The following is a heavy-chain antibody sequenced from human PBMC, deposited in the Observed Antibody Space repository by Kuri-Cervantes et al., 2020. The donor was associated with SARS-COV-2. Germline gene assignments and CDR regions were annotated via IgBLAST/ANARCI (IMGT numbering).Heavy chain of an antibody. CDR3: AKDGSTSGSYAY. D-gene: IGHD1-26*01. Sequence: GGSLRLSCAASGFTFSYHAMHWVRQPPGKGLEWVALISSDGSRAYSADSMRGRFSISRDNSKNTLYLQMNSLRAEDTAVYYCAKDGSTSGSYAYWGQGTLVTVSS. CDR2: ISSDGSRA. J-gene: IGHJ4*02. V-gene: IGHV3-30*04. CDR1: GFTFSYHA.